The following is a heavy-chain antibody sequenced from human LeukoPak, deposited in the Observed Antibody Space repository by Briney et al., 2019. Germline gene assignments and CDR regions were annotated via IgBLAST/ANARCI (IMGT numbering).Heavy chain of an antibody. CDR2: ISSSGSTI. V-gene: IGHV3-11*01. D-gene: IGHD5-12*01. CDR1: GFTFSDYY. J-gene: IGHJ4*02. CDR3: ARGRGVATISPFFDY. Sequence: GGSLRLSCAASGFTFSDYYMSWIRQAPGKGLEWVSYISSSGSTIYYADSAKGRFTISRDNAKNSLYLQMNSLRAEDTAVYYCARGRGVATISPFFDYWGQGTLVTVSS.